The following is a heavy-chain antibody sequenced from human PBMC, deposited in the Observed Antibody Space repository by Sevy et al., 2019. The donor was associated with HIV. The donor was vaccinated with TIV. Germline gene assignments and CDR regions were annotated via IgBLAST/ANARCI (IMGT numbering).Heavy chain of an antibody. V-gene: IGHV3-21*01. CDR3: ARTYYDFWSGYHDAFDI. CDR2: ISSSSSYI. CDR1: EFTFSSYS. D-gene: IGHD3-3*01. Sequence: GGSLRLSCAASEFTFSSYSMNWVRQAPGKGLEWVSSISSSSSYIYYADSVKGRFTISRDNAKNSLYLQMNSLRAEDTAVYYCARTYYDFWSGYHDAFDIWGQGTMVTVSS. J-gene: IGHJ3*02.